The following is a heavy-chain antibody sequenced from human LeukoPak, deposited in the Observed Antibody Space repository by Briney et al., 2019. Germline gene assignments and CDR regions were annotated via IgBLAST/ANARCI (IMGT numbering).Heavy chain of an antibody. V-gene: IGHV3-23*01. J-gene: IGHJ4*02. Sequence: GGSLRLSYAASGFTFSSYAMSWVRQAPGKGLEWVSAISGSGGSTYYADSVKGRFTISRDNSKNTLYLRMNSLRAEHTAVYYCAKVRIAAAAPFDYWGQGTLVTVSS. D-gene: IGHD6-13*01. CDR3: AKVRIAAAAPFDY. CDR1: GFTFSSYA. CDR2: ISGSGGST.